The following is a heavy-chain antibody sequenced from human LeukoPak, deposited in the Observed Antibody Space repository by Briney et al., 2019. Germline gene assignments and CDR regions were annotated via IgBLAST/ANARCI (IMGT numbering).Heavy chain of an antibody. CDR1: GYSFTSYW. D-gene: IGHD3-10*01. Sequence: GESLKISCKGSGYSFTSYWIGWVRQMPGKGLEWMGIIYPGDSDTRYSPSFQGQGTISAHKSISTAYLQWSSLKASDTAMYYCARQVSSGGGWFGELDYWGQGTLVTVSS. V-gene: IGHV5-51*01. CDR2: IYPGDSDT. CDR3: ARQVSSGGGWFGELDY. J-gene: IGHJ4*02.